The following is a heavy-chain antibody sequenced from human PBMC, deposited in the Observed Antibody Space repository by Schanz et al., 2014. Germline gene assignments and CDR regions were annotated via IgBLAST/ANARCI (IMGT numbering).Heavy chain of an antibody. Sequence: QVQLQQWGAGLLKPSETLSLTCAVYGGSFSNYYWSWIRQSPGEGLEWIGEISHSGATNYNPSLKSRVPMSVDMFKSQFSLKLRSVTAADTAVRKCATGPSLGAGPPLDCHFVVDVWGQGTTVSVSS. CDR1: GGSFSNYY. CDR2: ISHSGAT. CDR3: ATGPSLGAGPPLDCHFVVDV. V-gene: IGHV4-34*01. D-gene: IGHD1-26*01. J-gene: IGHJ6*02.